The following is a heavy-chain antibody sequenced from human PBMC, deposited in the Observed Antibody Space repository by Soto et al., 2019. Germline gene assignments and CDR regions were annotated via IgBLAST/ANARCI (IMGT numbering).Heavy chain of an antibody. CDR2: IIPIFGTA. D-gene: IGHD1-7*01. CDR1: GGTFSSYA. V-gene: IGHV1-69*13. CDR3: ARVPNYFYYYYGMDV. Sequence: WASVKVSCKASGGTFSSYAISWVRQAPGQGLEWMGGIIPIFGTANYAQKFQGRVTITADESTSTAYMELSSLRSEDTAVYYCARVPNYFYYYYGMDVWGQGTTVTVSS. J-gene: IGHJ6*02.